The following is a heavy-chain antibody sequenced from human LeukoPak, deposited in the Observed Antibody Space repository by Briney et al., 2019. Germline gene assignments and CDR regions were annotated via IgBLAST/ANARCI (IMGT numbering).Heavy chain of an antibody. CDR1: GGSVTTYY. V-gene: IGHV4-59*02. CDR3: ARGGAHYQLPHWWFDP. D-gene: IGHD2-2*01. J-gene: IGHJ5*02. CDR2: IFYNGNT. Sequence: SETLSVTCTVSGGSVTTYYWTWIRQPPGKGLEWIGYIFYNGNTKYNPALNSRVTMSVDTSKNQFSLRMSSVTAADTAVYYCARGGAHYQLPHWWFDPWGQGTLVTVSS.